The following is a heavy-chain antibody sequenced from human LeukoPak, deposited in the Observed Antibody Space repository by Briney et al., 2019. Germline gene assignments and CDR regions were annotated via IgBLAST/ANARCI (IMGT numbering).Heavy chain of an antibody. CDR3: ARSSSWMAYFDY. J-gene: IGHJ4*02. CDR2: IYYSGST. D-gene: IGHD6-13*01. V-gene: IGHV4-30-4*01. Sequence: PSQTLSLTCTVSGGSISRGDYYWRWIRQPPGKGLEWIGYIYYSGSTYYNPSLKSRVTISVDTSKNQFSLKLSSVTAADTAVYYCARSSSWMAYFDYWGQGTLVTVSS. CDR1: GGSISRGDYY.